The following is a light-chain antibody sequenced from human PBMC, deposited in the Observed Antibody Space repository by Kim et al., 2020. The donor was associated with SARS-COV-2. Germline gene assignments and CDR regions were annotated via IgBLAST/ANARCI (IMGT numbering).Light chain of an antibody. Sequence: QRVTISCSGSSSNIGSNYVYWYQQRPGTAPKLLIYRNNQRPSGVPDRFSGSKSGTSASLAISGLRSGDEAGYYCAAWDDSLSGYVVFGGGTQLTVL. CDR3: AAWDDSLSGYVV. CDR1: SSNIGSNY. V-gene: IGLV1-47*01. J-gene: IGLJ2*01. CDR2: RNN.